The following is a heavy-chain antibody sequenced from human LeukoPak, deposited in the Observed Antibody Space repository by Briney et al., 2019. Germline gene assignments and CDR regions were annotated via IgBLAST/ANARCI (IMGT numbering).Heavy chain of an antibody. V-gene: IGHV3-7*01. CDR1: GFTFNNFW. D-gene: IGHD5-18*01. J-gene: IGHJ4*02. CDR2: INKDATKK. CDR3: ATEGEIDYGYCH. Sequence: GGSLTLSCAASGFTFNNFWMTWVRPTAGKGVGWVANINKDATKKNYLASVKGRFTISRDNAKNSLYQQMNSLRDEDTADYYCATEGEIDYGYCHWGQGTLVTVSS.